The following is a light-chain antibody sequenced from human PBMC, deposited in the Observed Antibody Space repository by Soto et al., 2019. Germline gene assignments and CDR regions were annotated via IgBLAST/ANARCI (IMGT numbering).Light chain of an antibody. CDR3: VLYMGSGIWV. V-gene: IGLV8-61*01. CDR1: SGSVSANYY. CDR2: NTN. J-gene: IGLJ3*02. Sequence: QTVVTQEASLSVSPGTTVTLTCGLSSGSVSANYYPSWYQQTPGQAPRTLIYNTNTRSSGVPDRFSGSILGNKAALTITGAQADDESAYYCVLYMGSGIWVFGGGTKLTVL.